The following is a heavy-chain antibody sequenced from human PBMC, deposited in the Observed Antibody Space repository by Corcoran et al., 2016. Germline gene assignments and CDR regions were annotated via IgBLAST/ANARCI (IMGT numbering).Heavy chain of an antibody. CDR3: ARGTSWQVFDY. CDR1: GFTFDDYT. J-gene: IGHJ4*02. V-gene: IGHV3-43*01. Sequence: EVQLVESGGVVVQPGGSLRLSCAASGFTFDDYTMHWVRQAPGKGLEWVSLISWDGGSTYYAASVKGRFTISRDNSKNSLSMQRNSLRTEDTSLYYCARGTSWQVFDYWGQGTLVTVSS. CDR2: ISWDGGST. D-gene: IGHD2-2*01.